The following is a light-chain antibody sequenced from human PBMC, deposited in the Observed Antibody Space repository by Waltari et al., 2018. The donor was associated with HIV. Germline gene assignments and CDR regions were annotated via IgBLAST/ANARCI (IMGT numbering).Light chain of an antibody. J-gene: IGLJ2*01. CDR2: QDS. Sequence: SYELTQPPSVSVSPGQTASITCSGDKLGDKYACWYQQKTGQSPGLVIYQDSKRPSGIPERFSCSNSANTATRTISGTQAMDEADYYCQAWDSSTAVFGGGTKLTFL. V-gene: IGLV3-1*01. CDR1: KLGDKY. CDR3: QAWDSSTAV.